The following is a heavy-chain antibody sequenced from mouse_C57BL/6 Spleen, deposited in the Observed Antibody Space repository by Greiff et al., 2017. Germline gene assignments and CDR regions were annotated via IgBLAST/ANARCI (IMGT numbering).Heavy chain of an antibody. V-gene: IGHV1-54*01. Sequence: QVHVKQSGAELVRPGTSVKVSCKASGYAFTNYLIEWVKQRPGQGLEWIGVINPGSGGTNYNEKFKGKATLTADKSSSTAYMQLSSLTSEDSAVYYCARPFVYYYGSGTDYFDYWGQGTTLTVSS. D-gene: IGHD1-1*01. CDR2: INPGSGGT. J-gene: IGHJ2*01. CDR3: ARPFVYYYGSGTDYFDY. CDR1: GYAFTNYL.